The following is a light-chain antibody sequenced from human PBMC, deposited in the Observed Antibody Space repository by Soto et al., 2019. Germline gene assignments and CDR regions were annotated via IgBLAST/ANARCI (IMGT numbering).Light chain of an antibody. CDR3: TSYTSSSTYV. Sequence: QSALTQPASVSGSPGQSITISCTGTSSDVGGYNYVSWYQHHPGEAPKVMIYDVSNRPSGISNRFSGSKSGNTASLTISGLQAEDEADYYCTSYTSSSTYVFGTGTKVTVL. CDR2: DVS. V-gene: IGLV2-14*03. CDR1: SSDVGGYNY. J-gene: IGLJ1*01.